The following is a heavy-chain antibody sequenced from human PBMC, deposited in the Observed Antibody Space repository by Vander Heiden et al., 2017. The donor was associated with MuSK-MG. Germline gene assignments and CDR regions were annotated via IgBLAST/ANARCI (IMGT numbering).Heavy chain of an antibody. CDR1: GFTFSSYA. CDR3: ARDFAGDATYFDY. V-gene: IGHV3-30-3*01. CDR2: ISYDGSNK. Sequence: QVQLVESGGGVVQPGRSLRLSCAASGFTFSSYAMHWVRQAPGKGLEWVAVISYDGSNKYYADSVKGRFTISRDNSKNTLYLQMNSLRAEDTAVYYCARDFAGDATYFDYWGQGTLVTVSS. J-gene: IGHJ4*02. D-gene: IGHD7-27*01.